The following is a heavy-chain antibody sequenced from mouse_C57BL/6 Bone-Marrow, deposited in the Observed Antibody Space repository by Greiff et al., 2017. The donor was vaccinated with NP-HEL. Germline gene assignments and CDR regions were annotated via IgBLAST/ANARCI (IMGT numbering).Heavy chain of an antibody. V-gene: IGHV1-39*01. J-gene: IGHJ4*01. Sequence: VQLQQSGPELVKPGASVKISCKASGYSFTDYNMNWVKQSNGKSLEWIGVINPNYGTTSYNQKFKGKATLTVDQSSSTAYMQLNSLTSEDSAVYYCPRIYYYGSFYYAMDYWGQGTSVTVSS. CDR1: GYSFTDYN. CDR2: INPNYGTT. D-gene: IGHD1-1*01. CDR3: PRIYYYGSFYYAMDY.